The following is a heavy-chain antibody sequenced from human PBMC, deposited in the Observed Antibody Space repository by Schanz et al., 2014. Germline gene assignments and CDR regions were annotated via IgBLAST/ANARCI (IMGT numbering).Heavy chain of an antibody. CDR1: GFNFSSYG. CDR3: ARDERDLPRSLFVF. D-gene: IGHD2-2*01. V-gene: IGHV3-23*04. Sequence: VQLVESGGGVVQPGRSLRLSCAASGFNFSSYGMHWVRQAPGKGLEWISAISGSGVSTHYADSVKGRFTISRDNAKNSVFLQMNRLRAEDTAVYYCARDERDLPRSLFVFWGQGTLVTVSS. J-gene: IGHJ4*02. CDR2: ISGSGVST.